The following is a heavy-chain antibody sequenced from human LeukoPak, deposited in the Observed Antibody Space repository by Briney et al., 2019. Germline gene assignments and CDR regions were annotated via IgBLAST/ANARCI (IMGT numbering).Heavy chain of an antibody. V-gene: IGHV3-23*01. D-gene: IGHD2-21*01. CDR3: AKDGED. Sequence: GGSLRLSCAASGSIFRNYAMSWVRQAPGKGLESVSTISGSASDTHYADSVKGRFTISRDNSKNTLYLHMDSLRAEDTAVYYCAKDGEDWGQGTLVTVSS. CDR1: GSIFRNYA. J-gene: IGHJ4*02. CDR2: ISGSASDT.